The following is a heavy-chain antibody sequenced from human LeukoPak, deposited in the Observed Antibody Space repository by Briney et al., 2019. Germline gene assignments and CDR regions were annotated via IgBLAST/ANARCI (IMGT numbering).Heavy chain of an antibody. CDR3: ARASMEDIVVVPAAIKWYFDL. Sequence: SQTLSLTCTVSGGSISSGSYYWSWIRQPAGKGLEWIGRIYTSGSTNYNPPLKSRVTISVDTSKNQFSLKLSSVTAADTAVYYCARASMEDIVVVPAAIKWYFDLWGRGTLVTVSS. D-gene: IGHD2-2*01. CDR2: IYTSGST. J-gene: IGHJ2*01. V-gene: IGHV4-61*02. CDR1: GGSISSGSYY.